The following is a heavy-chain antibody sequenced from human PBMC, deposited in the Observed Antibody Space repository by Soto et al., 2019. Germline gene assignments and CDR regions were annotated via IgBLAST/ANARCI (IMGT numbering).Heavy chain of an antibody. D-gene: IGHD1-1*01. CDR1: GYTFTSYY. CDR3: ARDLTVHQHWFDP. V-gene: IGHV1-46*01. Sequence: ASVKVSCKASGYTFTSYYMNWVRQAPGQGLEWMGIINPSGGSTSYAQKFQGRVTMTRDTSTSTVYMELSSLRSEDTAVYYCARDLTVHQHWFDPWGQGTLVTVSS. CDR2: INPSGGST. J-gene: IGHJ5*02.